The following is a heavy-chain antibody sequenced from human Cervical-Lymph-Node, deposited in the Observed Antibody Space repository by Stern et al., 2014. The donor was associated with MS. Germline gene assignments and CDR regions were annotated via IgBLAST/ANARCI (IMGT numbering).Heavy chain of an antibody. CDR1: GFSLNTRGVG. CDR3: AHEHVLTGLFDN. Sequence: QVTLRESGPPLVKPTQTLTLTCTFSGFSLNTRGVGVGWIRQPPGKALEWLALIYWDDDKRYSPSLKSRLTITKDTSKNLVVLTMTNMDAVDTATYFCAHEHVLTGLFDNWGQGTLVTVSS. D-gene: IGHD3-9*01. J-gene: IGHJ4*02. CDR2: IYWDDDK. V-gene: IGHV2-5*02.